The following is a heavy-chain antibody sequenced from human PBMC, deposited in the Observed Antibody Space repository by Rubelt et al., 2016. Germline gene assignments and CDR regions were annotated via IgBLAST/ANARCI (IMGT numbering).Heavy chain of an antibody. Sequence: QLQLQESGPGLVKPSETLSLTCTVSGGSISSSSYYWSWIRQPPGKGLEWIGYIYYSGSTNYNPSLKGRVTISVDTSKNQFSLKLSSVTAADTAVYYCARDRRVATIRYAFDIWGQGTMVTVSS. CDR1: GGSISSSSYY. D-gene: IGHD5-12*01. V-gene: IGHV4-61*01. CDR2: IYYSGST. J-gene: IGHJ3*02. CDR3: ARDRRVATIRYAFDI.